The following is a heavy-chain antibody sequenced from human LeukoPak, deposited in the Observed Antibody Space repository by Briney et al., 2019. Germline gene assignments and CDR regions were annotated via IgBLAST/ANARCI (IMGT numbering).Heavy chain of an antibody. CDR1: GGSISSHIYY. J-gene: IGHJ4*02. V-gene: IGHV4-39*01. D-gene: IGHD5-12*01. CDR2: IYYSGST. Sequence: SETLSLTCTVSGGSISSHIYYWGWIRQPPGKGLEWIGDIYYSGSTYYNPSLKSRVTISVDTSKNQFSLKLSSVTTADTAVYYCARRGGYDFSYDYWGQGILVTVSS. CDR3: ARRGGYDFSYDY.